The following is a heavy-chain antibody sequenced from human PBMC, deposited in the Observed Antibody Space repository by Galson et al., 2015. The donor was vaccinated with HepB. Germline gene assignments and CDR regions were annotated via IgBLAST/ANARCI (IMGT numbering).Heavy chain of an antibody. D-gene: IGHD2-15*01. CDR2: ISAYNGNT. Sequence: SMKVSCKASGYTFTSYGISWVRQAPGQGLEWMGWISAYNGNTNYAQKLQGRVTMTTDTSTSTAYMELRSLRSDDTAVYYCARADIVVVVAANNWFDPWGQGTLVTVSS. CDR1: GYTFTSYG. V-gene: IGHV1-18*01. CDR3: ARADIVVVVAANNWFDP. J-gene: IGHJ5*02.